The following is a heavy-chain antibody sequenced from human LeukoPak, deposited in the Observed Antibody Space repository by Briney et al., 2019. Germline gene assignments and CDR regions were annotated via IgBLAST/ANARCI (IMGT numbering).Heavy chain of an antibody. CDR2: IYYSGST. CDR3: ARTLGITMIVVARSSHFDY. J-gene: IGHJ4*02. Sequence: KPSETLSLTCTVSGGSISSSSYYWGWIRQPPGKGLEWIGSIYYSGSTYYNPSLKSRVTISVDTSKNQFSLKLSSVTAADTAVYYCARTLGITMIVVARSSHFDYWGQGTLVTVSS. D-gene: IGHD3-22*01. V-gene: IGHV4-39*07. CDR1: GGSISSSSYY.